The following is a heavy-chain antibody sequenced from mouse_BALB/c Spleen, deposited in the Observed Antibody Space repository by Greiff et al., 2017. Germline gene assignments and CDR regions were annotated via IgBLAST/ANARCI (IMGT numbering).Heavy chain of an antibody. J-gene: IGHJ3*01. CDR2: ISNLAYSI. V-gene: IGHV5-15*02. CDR3: ARGYDGSLFAY. D-gene: IGHD2-3*01. CDR1: GFTFSDYG. Sequence: EVKVEESGGGLVQPGGSRKLSCAASGFTFSDYGMAWVRQAPGKGPEWVAFISNLAYSIYYADTVTGRFTISRENAKNTLYLEMSSLRSEDTAMYYCARGYDGSLFAYWGQGTLVTVSA.